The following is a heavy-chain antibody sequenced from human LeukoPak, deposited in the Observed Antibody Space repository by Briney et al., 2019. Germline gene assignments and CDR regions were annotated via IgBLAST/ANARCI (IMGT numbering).Heavy chain of an antibody. J-gene: IGHJ6*04. CDR2: XCSSNTI. CDR1: GFTFSTYE. Sequence: GGSLRLSCAASGFTFSTYEMNWVRQAPGKGLXXXXXXCSSNTIYYADSVKGRFTISRDNAKNSLYLQMNSLRAEDTAVYYCAREGRSGYDLTGYYGMDVWGKGTTVTVSS. V-gene: IGHV3-48*03. D-gene: IGHD5-12*01. CDR3: AREGRSGYDLTGYYGMDV.